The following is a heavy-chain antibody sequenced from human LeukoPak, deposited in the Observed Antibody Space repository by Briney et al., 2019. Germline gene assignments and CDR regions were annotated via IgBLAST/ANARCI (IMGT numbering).Heavy chain of an antibody. D-gene: IGHD1-26*01. Sequence: GGSLRLSCAASGFTFSDFWMSWVRQAPGKGLEWVSNINQDGIAKYYVDSLKGRFTISRDNAKNSLYLQVNSLRAEDTAVYYCARDKIVGPTLLDYWGQGTLVTVSS. J-gene: IGHJ4*02. V-gene: IGHV3-7*01. CDR1: GFTFSDFW. CDR2: INQDGIAK. CDR3: ARDKIVGPTLLDY.